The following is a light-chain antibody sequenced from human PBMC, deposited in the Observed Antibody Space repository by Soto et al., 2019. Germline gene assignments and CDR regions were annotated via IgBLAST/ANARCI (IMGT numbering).Light chain of an antibody. CDR3: ALWEDSLNGLV. CDR2: RNN. J-gene: IGLJ1*01. CDR1: SSNIGSKS. Sequence: QSVLTQPPSASGTPGQRVTISCSGSSSNIGSKSVNWYQQVPGTAPRLLIYRNNQRPSGVPDRFSGSKSGSSASLAISGLQSQDEADYYCALWEDSLNGLVFGTGTKLTVL. V-gene: IGLV1-44*01.